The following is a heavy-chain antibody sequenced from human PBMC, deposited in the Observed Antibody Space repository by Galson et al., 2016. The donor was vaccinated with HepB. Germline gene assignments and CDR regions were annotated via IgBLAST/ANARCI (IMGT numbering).Heavy chain of an antibody. CDR2: IGYDGSHK. CDR3: AKIYDEFWSGYYYYHYGMDV. D-gene: IGHD3-3*01. J-gene: IGHJ6*04. Sequence: SLRLSCAASGVIFSKYAMHWVRQAPGQGLEWVAVIGYDGSHKYYAESVKGRFIISRDNSKNTLHLQMNGLRPEDTTVYYCAKIYDEFWSGYYYYHYGMDVWGKGTRVPVSS. V-gene: IGHV3-30*18. CDR1: GVIFSKYA.